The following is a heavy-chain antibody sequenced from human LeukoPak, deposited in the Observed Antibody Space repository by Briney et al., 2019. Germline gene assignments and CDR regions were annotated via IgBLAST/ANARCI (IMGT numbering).Heavy chain of an antibody. CDR3: ARSFPGGDDTFDY. Sequence: PSQTLSLTCTVSGGSISSGDYYWSWIRQPPGKGLEWIGSIYHSGSTYYNPSLKSRVTISVDTSKNQFSLKLSSVTAADTAVYYCARSFPGGDDTFDYWGQGTLVTVSS. V-gene: IGHV4-39*07. CDR2: IYHSGST. D-gene: IGHD2-21*01. J-gene: IGHJ4*02. CDR1: GGSISSGDYY.